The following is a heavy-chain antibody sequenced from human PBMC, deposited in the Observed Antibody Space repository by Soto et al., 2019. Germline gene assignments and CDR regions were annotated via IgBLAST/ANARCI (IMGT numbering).Heavy chain of an antibody. CDR1: GFSLSTSGMC. J-gene: IGHJ4*02. Sequence: SGPTLVNPTQTLTLTCTFSGFSLSTSGMCVSWIRQPPGKALEWLARIDWDDDKYYSTSLKTRLTISKDTSKNQVVLTMTNMDPVDTATYYCARIRSPRYDFWSGYSIDYRGQGTLVTVSS. CDR3: ARIRSPRYDFWSGYSIDY. D-gene: IGHD3-3*01. V-gene: IGHV2-70*11. CDR2: IDWDDDK.